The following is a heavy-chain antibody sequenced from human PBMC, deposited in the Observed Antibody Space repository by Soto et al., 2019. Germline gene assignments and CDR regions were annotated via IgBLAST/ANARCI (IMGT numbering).Heavy chain of an antibody. CDR2: IIPLFGTP. J-gene: IGHJ4*02. V-gene: IGHV1-69*01. D-gene: IGHD3-10*01. CDR3: ARDRDDYGSGNYYNRIDF. Sequence: QVQLVQSGAEVKKPGSSVKVSCKASGGLFSTYAISWLRQAPGQGVEWMGGIIPLFGTPNYAQRFQGRVTITADESTSTAYMELSRLRSEDTAVYYCARDRDDYGSGNYYNRIDFWGQGTLVTVSS. CDR1: GGLFSTYA.